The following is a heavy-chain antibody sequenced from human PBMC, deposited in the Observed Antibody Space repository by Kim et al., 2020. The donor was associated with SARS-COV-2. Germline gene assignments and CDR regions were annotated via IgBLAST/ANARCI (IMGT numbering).Heavy chain of an antibody. D-gene: IGHD1-1*01. CDR3: ARYGSGGTYFDY. Sequence: IYDPSLKSRLTLSLDTSKNQFSLNLNSVTAADTAVYYCARYGSGGTYFDYWGQGILVTVSS. V-gene: IGHV4-59*10. J-gene: IGHJ4*02.